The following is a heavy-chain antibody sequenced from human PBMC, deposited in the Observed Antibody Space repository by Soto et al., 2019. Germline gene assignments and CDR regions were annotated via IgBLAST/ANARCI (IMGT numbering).Heavy chain of an antibody. J-gene: IGHJ6*02. CDR2: ISYDGSNK. Sequence: GGSLRLSCAASGFPFSSYAMHWVRQAPGKGLEWVAVISYDGSNKYYADSVKGRFTISRDNSKNTLYLQMNSLRAEDTAVYYCARDKGQRSGWYYYYGMDVWGQGTTVTVS. CDR3: ARDKGQRSGWYYYYGMDV. D-gene: IGHD6-19*01. CDR1: GFPFSSYA. V-gene: IGHV3-30-3*01.